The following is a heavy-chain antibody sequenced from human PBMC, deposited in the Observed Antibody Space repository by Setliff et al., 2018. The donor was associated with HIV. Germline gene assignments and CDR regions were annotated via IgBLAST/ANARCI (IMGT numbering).Heavy chain of an antibody. CDR3: ARTDYDSGKSVLDS. CDR2: INAANGHA. J-gene: IGHJ5*01. D-gene: IGHD3-10*01. V-gene: IGHV1-3*01. CDR1: GFTFSKSA. Sequence: ASVKVSCKASGFTFSKSAIHWVRQAPGQRLELMAWINAANGHAKYSQKFQGRVTTTRDTSATIAYMELSSLTSEDTALYFCARTDYDSGKSVLDSWGQGTLVTVSS.